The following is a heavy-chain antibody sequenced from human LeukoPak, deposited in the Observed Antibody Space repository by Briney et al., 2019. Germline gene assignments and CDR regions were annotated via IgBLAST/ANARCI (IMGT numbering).Heavy chain of an antibody. CDR1: GFTFGDYA. Sequence: PGGSLRLSCTASGFTFGDYAMSWFRQAPGKGLEWVGFIRSKAYGGTTEYAASVKGRFTISRDDSKSIAYLQMNSLKTEDTAVYYCTASDHLYCSSISCHFDYWGQGTLVTVSS. D-gene: IGHD2-2*01. CDR2: IRSKAYGGTT. CDR3: TASDHLYCSSISCHFDY. J-gene: IGHJ4*02. V-gene: IGHV3-49*03.